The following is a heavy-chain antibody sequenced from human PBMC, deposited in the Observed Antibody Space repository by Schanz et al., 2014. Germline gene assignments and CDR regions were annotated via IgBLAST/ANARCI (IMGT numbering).Heavy chain of an antibody. CDR2: IRYDGRNK. J-gene: IGHJ3*02. CDR1: GFTFISYD. D-gene: IGHD2-15*01. CDR3: ARDYSYCNGRNCYNTFDI. V-gene: IGHV3-33*01. Sequence: QVQLVESGGGVVQPGRSLRLSCVASGFTFISYDIHWVRQAPGKGLEWVAVIRYDGRNKNFVESVKGRFTISRDNSKNTLYLQMNSLRAEDTAVYYCARDYSYCNGRNCYNTFDIWGQGTMVTVSS.